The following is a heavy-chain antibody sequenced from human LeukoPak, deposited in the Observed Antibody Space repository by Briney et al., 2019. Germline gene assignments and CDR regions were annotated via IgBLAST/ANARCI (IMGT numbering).Heavy chain of an antibody. CDR1: GGSISSGGYY. D-gene: IGHD3-22*01. Sequence: SETLSLTCTVSGGSISSGGYYWSWIRQHPGKGLEWIGYIYYSGSTYYNPSLKSRVTISVDTSKSQFSLKLSSVTAADTAVYYCAGTNYYDSSDAFDIWGQGTMVTVSS. CDR2: IYYSGST. V-gene: IGHV4-31*03. J-gene: IGHJ3*02. CDR3: AGTNYYDSSDAFDI.